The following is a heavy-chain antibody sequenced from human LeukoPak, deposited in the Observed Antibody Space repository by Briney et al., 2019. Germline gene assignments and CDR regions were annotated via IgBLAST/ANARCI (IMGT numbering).Heavy chain of an antibody. CDR1: GYTFTSYA. V-gene: IGHV1-3*01. Sequence: ASVKVYCKASGYTFTSYAMHWVRQAPGQRLEWMGWINAGNGNTKYSQKFQGRVTITRDTSASTAYMELSSLRSEDTAVYYCARAGKASVVTAPDFDYWGQGTLVTVSS. D-gene: IGHD2-21*02. J-gene: IGHJ4*02. CDR2: INAGNGNT. CDR3: ARAGKASVVTAPDFDY.